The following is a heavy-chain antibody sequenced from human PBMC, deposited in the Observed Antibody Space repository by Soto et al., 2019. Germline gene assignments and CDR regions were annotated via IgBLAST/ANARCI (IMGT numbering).Heavy chain of an antibody. CDR1: GFTFSSYS. V-gene: IGHV3-48*01. CDR3: ARRGASGNFDY. J-gene: IGHJ4*02. D-gene: IGHD3-10*01. Sequence: PGGSLRLSCAASGFTFSSYSMNWVRQAPGKGLEWLSYISTSSSTIYYADSVKGRFTISRDNAKNSLYLQMNSLRAEDTAFYYCARRGASGNFDYWGQGSLVTVSS. CDR2: ISTSSSTI.